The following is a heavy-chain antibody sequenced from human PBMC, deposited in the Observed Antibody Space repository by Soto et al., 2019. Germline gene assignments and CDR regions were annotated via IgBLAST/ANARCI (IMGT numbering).Heavy chain of an antibody. J-gene: IGHJ6*02. CDR1: GFTFASYA. CDR2: ICYDGSNK. Sequence: WGSLRLSCVASGFTFASYAMSWVRQAPGKGLEWVSVICYDGSNKYYADSVKGRFTISRDNSKNTLYLQMNSLRAEDTAVYYCARDWEASYDSFYGMDVWGQGTTVTVSS. V-gene: IGHV3-30-3*01. D-gene: IGHD3-3*01. CDR3: ARDWEASYDSFYGMDV.